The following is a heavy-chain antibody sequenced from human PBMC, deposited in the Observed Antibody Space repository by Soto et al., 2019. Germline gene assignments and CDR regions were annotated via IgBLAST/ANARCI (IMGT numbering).Heavy chain of an antibody. V-gene: IGHV4-34*01. J-gene: IGHJ6*02. CDR1: GGSFSGYY. Sequence: SETLSLTCAVYGGSFSGYYWSWIRQPPGKGLEWIGEINHSGSTNYNPSLKSRVTISVDTSKNQFSLKLSSVTAADTAVYYCARGFLELELGNYHGMAVWGQGTTVTVSS. D-gene: IGHD1-7*01. CDR2: INHSGST. CDR3: ARGFLELELGNYHGMAV.